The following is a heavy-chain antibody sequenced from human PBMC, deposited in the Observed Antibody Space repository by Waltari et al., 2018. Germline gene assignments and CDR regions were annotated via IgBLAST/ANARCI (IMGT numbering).Heavy chain of an antibody. CDR2: INPAGGRT. J-gene: IGHJ4*02. D-gene: IGHD3-10*02. CDR3: ARVCCSGSYHGI. CDR1: GYTFNNYY. V-gene: IGHV1-46*02. Sequence: QVQLVQSGAEVKKPGDSVKVSCKPYGYTFNNYYVQWVRQAPGQGLECMAMINPAGGRTQYAPKFQGRVTVTSDTSTTTVYLDVTSLTSDDTAVYYCARVCCSGSYHGIWGQGTLVTVS.